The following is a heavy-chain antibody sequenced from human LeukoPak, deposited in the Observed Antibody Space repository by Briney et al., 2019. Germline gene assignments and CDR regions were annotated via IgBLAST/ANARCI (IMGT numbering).Heavy chain of an antibody. CDR3: ARDFVPAAIPWFDP. CDR2: INPNSGGT. Sequence: SVRVSCKASGYTFTGYYMDWVRQAPGQGLEWIGWINPNSGGTNYAQKFQGRVTMTRDTSISTAYMELSRLRSDDTAVYYCARDFVPAAIPWFDPWGQGTLVTVSS. J-gene: IGHJ5*02. V-gene: IGHV1-2*02. CDR1: GYTFTGYY. D-gene: IGHD2-2*01.